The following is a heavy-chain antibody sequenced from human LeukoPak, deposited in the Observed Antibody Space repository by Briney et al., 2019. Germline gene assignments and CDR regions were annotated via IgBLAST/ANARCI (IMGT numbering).Heavy chain of an antibody. CDR3: ARHELFLSGSYIRYFDY. CDR2: ISFSGNT. CDR1: GGSISSSSYY. V-gene: IGHV4-39*01. J-gene: IGHJ4*02. Sequence: SQTLSLTCAVFGGSISSSSYYWGWVRQPPGKGLEWIGSISFSGNTHYNPSLKSRVTMSVDTSKNRFSLKLSSVTAADTAVYYCARHELFLSGSYIRYFDYWGQGTLVTVSS. D-gene: IGHD3-3*02.